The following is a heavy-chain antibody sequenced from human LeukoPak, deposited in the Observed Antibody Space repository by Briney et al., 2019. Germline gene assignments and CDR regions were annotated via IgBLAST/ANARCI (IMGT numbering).Heavy chain of an antibody. V-gene: IGHV3-66*02. CDR2: IYGGDAA. J-gene: IGHJ4*02. CDR1: GINVGSNY. D-gene: IGHD6-13*01. Sequence: GGSLRLSCAASGINVGSNYMTWIRQAPGKGLEWVSLIYGGDAAYYAESVRGRFMISRDNLKNTLFLQMNSLRVEDTAVYYCVTSTGQQFIPYDYWGQGTHVTVSS. CDR3: VTSTGQQFIPYDY.